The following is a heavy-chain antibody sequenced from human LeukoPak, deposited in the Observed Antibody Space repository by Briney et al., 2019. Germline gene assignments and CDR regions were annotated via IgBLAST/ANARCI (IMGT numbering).Heavy chain of an antibody. Sequence: SETLSLTCAVYGGSFSGYYWSWIRQPPGKGLEWIGEINHSGSTNYNPSLKSRVTISVDTSKNQFSLKLSSVTAADTAVYYCARVYYDSSGYSLWGQGTLVTVSS. J-gene: IGHJ4*02. D-gene: IGHD3-22*01. V-gene: IGHV4-34*01. CDR3: ARVYYDSSGYSL. CDR2: INHSGST. CDR1: GGSFSGYY.